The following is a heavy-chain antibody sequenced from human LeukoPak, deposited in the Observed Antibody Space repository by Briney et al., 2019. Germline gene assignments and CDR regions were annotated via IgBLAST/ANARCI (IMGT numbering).Heavy chain of an antibody. CDR2: IIPILGIA. CDR1: GYTFTSYA. D-gene: IGHD6-13*01. J-gene: IGHJ4*02. CDR3: ASSDSSSWSRDY. Sequence: SVKVSCKASGYTFTSYAMNWVRQAPGQGLEWMGRIIPILGIANYAQKFQGRVTITADKSTSTAYMELSSLRSEDTAVYYCASSDSSSWSRDYWGQGTLVTVSS. V-gene: IGHV1-69*04.